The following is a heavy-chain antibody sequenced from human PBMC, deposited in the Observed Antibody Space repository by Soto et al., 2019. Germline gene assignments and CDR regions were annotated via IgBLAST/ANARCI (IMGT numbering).Heavy chain of an antibody. CDR2: IIPIFGTA. Sequence: QVQLVQSGAEVKKPGSSVKVSCKASGGTFSSYAISWVRQAPVQGLEWMGGIIPIFGTANYAQKFQGRDTITADESTSTAYMELSSLRSEDTAVYYCARDDELSGAVHYYYSGMDVWGQGTTVTVSS. J-gene: IGHJ6*02. CDR1: GGTFSSYA. CDR3: ARDDELSGAVHYYYSGMDV. D-gene: IGHD3-16*02. V-gene: IGHV1-69*01.